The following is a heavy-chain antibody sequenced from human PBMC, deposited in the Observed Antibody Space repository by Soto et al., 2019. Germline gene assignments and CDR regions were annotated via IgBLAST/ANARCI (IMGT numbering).Heavy chain of an antibody. Sequence: QVQLVQSGAEVKKPGSSVKVSCKASGGTFSSYAISWVRQAPGQGLEWMGGIIPIFGTANYAQKFQGRVTITADEFTSTDYMELSSLRSEDTAVYYCARQTGILRYFDWLPFDYWGQGTLVTVSS. CDR2: IIPIFGTA. CDR3: ARQTGILRYFDWLPFDY. J-gene: IGHJ4*02. D-gene: IGHD3-9*01. V-gene: IGHV1-69*12. CDR1: GGTFSSYA.